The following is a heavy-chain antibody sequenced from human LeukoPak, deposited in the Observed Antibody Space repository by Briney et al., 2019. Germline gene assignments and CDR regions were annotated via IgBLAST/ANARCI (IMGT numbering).Heavy chain of an antibody. D-gene: IGHD3-3*01. CDR2: INHSGST. V-gene: IGHV4-34*01. CDR1: GGSFSGYY. Sequence: SETLSLTCAVYGGSFSGYYWSWIRQPPGKGLEWIGEINHSGSTNYNPSLKSRVTISVDTSKNQFSLELSSVTAADTAVYYCARVFASNYDFWSGYYTGMRYYGMDVWGQGTTVTVSS. CDR3: ARVFASNYDFWSGYYTGMRYYGMDV. J-gene: IGHJ6*02.